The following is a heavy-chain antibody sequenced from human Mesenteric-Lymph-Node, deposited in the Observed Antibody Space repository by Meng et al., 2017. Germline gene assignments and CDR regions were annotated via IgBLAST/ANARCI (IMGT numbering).Heavy chain of an antibody. Sequence: GGSLRLSCAASGFTFSSYAVGWVRQPPGKGLEWVSAISGDAVTTYYADSVKGRFTISRDNSKNTVYLQMSSLRAEDTAVYYCAKDMDKSTSWYEVYDYWGQGTLVTVSS. CDR1: GFTFSSYA. D-gene: IGHD6-13*01. CDR3: AKDMDKSTSWYEVYDY. J-gene: IGHJ4*02. CDR2: ISGDAVTT. V-gene: IGHV3-23*01.